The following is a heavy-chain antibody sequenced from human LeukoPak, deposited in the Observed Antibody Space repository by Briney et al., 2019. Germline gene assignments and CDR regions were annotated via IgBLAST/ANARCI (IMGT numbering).Heavy chain of an antibody. CDR3: ARGPPRTRQLERREVNWFDP. J-gene: IGHJ5*02. Sequence: SETLSLTCAVYGGSFSGYYWSWIRQPPGKGLEWIGEINHSGSTNYNPSLKSRVTISVDTSKNQFSLKLSSVTAADTAVYYCARGPPRTRQLERREVNWFDPWGQGTLVTVSS. D-gene: IGHD1-1*01. V-gene: IGHV4-34*01. CDR1: GGSFSGYY. CDR2: INHSGST.